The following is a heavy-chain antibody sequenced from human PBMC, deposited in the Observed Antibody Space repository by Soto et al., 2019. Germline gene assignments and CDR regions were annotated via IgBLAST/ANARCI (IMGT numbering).Heavy chain of an antibody. CDR3: ASLDGYNENERDY. V-gene: IGHV1-69*01. D-gene: IGHD5-12*01. CDR1: GGTFSSYA. J-gene: IGHJ4*02. Sequence: QVQLVQSWAEVKKPGSSVKVSCKASGGTFSSYAISWVRQAPGQGLEWMGGIIPIFGTANYAQKFQGRVTITADASTSTAYMELGSLSSEATAVYYCASLDGYNENERDYWGQGTLVTGSS. CDR2: IIPIFGTA.